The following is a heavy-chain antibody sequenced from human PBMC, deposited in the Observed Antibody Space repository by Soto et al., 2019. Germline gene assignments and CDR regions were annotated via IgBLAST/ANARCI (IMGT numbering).Heavy chain of an antibody. CDR3: ASGIDFYYAMDV. V-gene: IGHV4-38-2*01. CDR2: IYHSGST. CDR1: GYSISSGYY. Sequence: PSETLSLTCAVYGYSISSGYYWGWIRQPPGKGLEWIGSIYHSGSTYYNASLKSRVTISVDTSKNQFSLKLTSVTDADTAVYYCASGIDFYYAMDVWGHGTTVTVSS. J-gene: IGHJ6*01.